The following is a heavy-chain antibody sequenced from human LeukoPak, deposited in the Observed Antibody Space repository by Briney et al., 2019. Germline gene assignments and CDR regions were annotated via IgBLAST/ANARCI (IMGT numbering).Heavy chain of an antibody. CDR2: INGRGAST. V-gene: IGHV3-23*01. J-gene: IGHJ4*02. D-gene: IGHD6-19*01. Sequence: GGSLRLSCATSTFSLSYYAMTWVRQAPGKGLEWVATINGRGASTYYADSVKGRFTISRDNYKDTLYLHMKSLRVEDTAIYYCARSPIAVAGTYFDFWGQGTLVTVSS. CDR1: TFSLSYYA. CDR3: ARSPIAVAGTYFDF.